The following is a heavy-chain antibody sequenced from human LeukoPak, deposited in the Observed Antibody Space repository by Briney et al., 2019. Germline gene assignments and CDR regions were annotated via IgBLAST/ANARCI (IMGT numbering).Heavy chain of an antibody. CDR3: ARDFRDTAMVIGIYYYYYMDV. CDR2: ISSSSSYI. V-gene: IGHV3-21*04. J-gene: IGHJ6*03. D-gene: IGHD5-18*01. Sequence: GGSLRLSCAASGFTFSSYSMNWVRQAPGKGLEWVSSISSSSSYIYYADSVKGRFTISRDNAKNSLYLQMNSLRAEDTALYYCARDFRDTAMVIGIYYYYYMDVWGKGTTVTVSS. CDR1: GFTFSSYS.